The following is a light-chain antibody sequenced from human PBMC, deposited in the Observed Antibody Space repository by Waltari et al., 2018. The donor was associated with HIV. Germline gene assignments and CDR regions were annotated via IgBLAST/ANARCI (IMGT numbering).Light chain of an antibody. J-gene: IGLJ3*02. CDR2: DVF. Sequence: QSALTQPASASGSPGQSITVSCTRTSSHVGGCNFVSWYQQHPGKAPKLIIFDVFKRPAGVSERFSGSRSGNTASLTVSGLQAEDEADYYCCSYAGSRTWVFGGGTALTVL. CDR3: CSYAGSRTWV. V-gene: IGLV2-23*02. CDR1: SSHVGGCNF.